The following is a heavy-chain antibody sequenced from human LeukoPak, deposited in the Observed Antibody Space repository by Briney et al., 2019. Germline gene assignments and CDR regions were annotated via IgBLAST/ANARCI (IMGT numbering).Heavy chain of an antibody. D-gene: IGHD3-10*01. CDR2: ISSKSIYI. CDR1: GFTFSSYT. V-gene: IGHV3-21*06. Sequence: PGGSLRLSCSASGFTFSSYTMNWVRQAPGKGLEWVSSISSKSIYISYADSVKGRFTISRDNAKNTVYLQMNRLRAEDTAVYYCARGLDDYGSGSYSGDWGQGTPVTVSS. J-gene: IGHJ1*01. CDR3: ARGLDDYGSGSYSGD.